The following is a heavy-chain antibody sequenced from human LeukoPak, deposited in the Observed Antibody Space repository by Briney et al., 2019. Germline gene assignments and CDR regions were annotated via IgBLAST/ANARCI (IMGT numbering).Heavy chain of an antibody. J-gene: IGHJ4*02. D-gene: IGHD3-10*01. CDR1: GASISNYY. V-gene: IGHV4-59*01. CDR2: YYYGGST. CDR3: ASRYGSGSYGFDF. Sequence: SETLSLTCTVSGASISNYYWTWIRQPPGKGLEWIGYYYYGGSTEYNPSLKSRVTISVDTFKNQFSLKLSSVTAADTVVYYCASRYGSGSYGFDFWGQGTLVTVSS.